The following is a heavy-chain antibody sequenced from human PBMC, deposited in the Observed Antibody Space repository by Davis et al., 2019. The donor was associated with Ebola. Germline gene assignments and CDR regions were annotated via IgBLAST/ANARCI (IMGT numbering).Heavy chain of an antibody. CDR2: IKQDGSEK. CDR1: GFTVSSNY. J-gene: IGHJ4*02. CDR3: ARDHRGDIAAAERFDY. D-gene: IGHD6-13*01. Sequence: PGGSLRLSCAASGFTVSSNYMSWVRQAPGKGLEWVANIKQDGSEKYYVDSVKGRFTISRDNAKNSLYLQMNSLRAEDTAVYYCARDHRGDIAAAERFDYWSQGTLVTVSS. V-gene: IGHV3-7*03.